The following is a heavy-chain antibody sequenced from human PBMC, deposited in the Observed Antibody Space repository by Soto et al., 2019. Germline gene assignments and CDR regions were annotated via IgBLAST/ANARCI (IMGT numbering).Heavy chain of an antibody. CDR1: GYTFSNYG. D-gene: IGHD5-18*01. V-gene: IGHV1-18*01. Sequence: SVKVSCKASGYTFSNYGISWVRQGPGQGLEWMGWISGYNGNTHYEEKVQDRIKMTTDTSTSTTYMELRSLRSDDTAVYFCARDPGFGFGYSYAFAMDVWGQGTTVTVSS. CDR2: ISGYNGNT. CDR3: ARDPGFGFGYSYAFAMDV. J-gene: IGHJ6*02.